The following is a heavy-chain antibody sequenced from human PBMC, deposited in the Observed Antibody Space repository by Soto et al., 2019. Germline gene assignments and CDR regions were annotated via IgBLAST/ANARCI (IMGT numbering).Heavy chain of an antibody. CDR2: IKQDGNEK. Sequence: SLRLPSAVSGCTFSDYWISWVRQAQGKGLEWVANIKQDGNEKYYVGSVKGRFTISRDNAKNSLYLQMNSLRAEDTAVYYCARGLGSSGWYSPWDAFDIWGQGTMVTVS. CDR3: ARGLGSSGWYSPWDAFDI. J-gene: IGHJ3*02. D-gene: IGHD6-19*01. CDR1: GCTFSDYW. V-gene: IGHV3-7*01.